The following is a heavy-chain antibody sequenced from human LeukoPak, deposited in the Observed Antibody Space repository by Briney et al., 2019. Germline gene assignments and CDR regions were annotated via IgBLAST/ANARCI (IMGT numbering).Heavy chain of an antibody. Sequence: GESLKISCAASGFTFSNYWMSWVRQTPGKGLEWVAHINKDGSEKYYVDSVKGRFTISRDNAKNSLYLQMNSLRVEGTAVYYCARDKVTYWGQGTLVTVSS. J-gene: IGHJ4*02. CDR2: INKDGSEK. CDR1: GFTFSNYW. V-gene: IGHV3-7*01. CDR3: ARDKVTY.